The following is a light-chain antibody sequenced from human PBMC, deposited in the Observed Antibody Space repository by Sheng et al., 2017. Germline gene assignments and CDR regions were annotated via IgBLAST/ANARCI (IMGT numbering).Light chain of an antibody. CDR1: KLDHKL. Sequence: SYELTQPPSVSVSPGQTASITCSGDKLDHKLACWYQQKPGQSPVLVIAQDTKRPSGIPERFSGSTSGNTATLTISGTQPMDEADYYCQVGDINWGVVFGGGTKLTVL. CDR3: QVGDINWGVV. V-gene: IGLV3-1*01. J-gene: IGLJ2*01. CDR2: QDT.